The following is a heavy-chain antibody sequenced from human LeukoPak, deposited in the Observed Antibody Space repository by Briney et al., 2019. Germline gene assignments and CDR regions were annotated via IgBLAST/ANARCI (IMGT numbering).Heavy chain of an antibody. CDR1: GGSISSYY. CDR3: ATHSGSYYFEVFHYYYMDV. CDR2: ISGSDST. Sequence: ETLSLTCTVSGGSISSYYWSWVRQAPGKGLEWVSVISGSDSTYYADSVKGRFTISRDNSKNTLYLQMNSLRAEDTALYCCATHSGSYYFEVFHYYYMDVWGKGTTVTVSS. V-gene: IGHV3-53*01. D-gene: IGHD1-26*01. J-gene: IGHJ6*03.